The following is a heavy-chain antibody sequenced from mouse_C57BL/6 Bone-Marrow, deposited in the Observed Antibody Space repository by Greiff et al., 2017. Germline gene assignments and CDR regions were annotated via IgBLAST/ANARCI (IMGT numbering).Heavy chain of an antibody. CDR3: ATAQATWGGFAY. CDR1: GYTFTSYW. V-gene: IGHV1-64*01. CDR2: IHPNSGST. D-gene: IGHD3-2*02. Sequence: VQLQQPGAELVKPGASVKLSCKASGYTFTSYWMHWVKQRPGQGLEWIGMIHPNSGSTNYNEKFKSKATLTVDKSSSTAYMQLSSLTSEDSAVYYCATAQATWGGFAYWGQGTLVTVSA. J-gene: IGHJ3*01.